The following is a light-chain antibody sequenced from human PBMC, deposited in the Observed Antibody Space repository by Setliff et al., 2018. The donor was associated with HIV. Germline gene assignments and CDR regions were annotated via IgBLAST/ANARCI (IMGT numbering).Light chain of an antibody. J-gene: IGLJ1*01. CDR1: NSDVGGYNY. CDR2: NFS. CDR3: SSYTSSSPPYV. V-gene: IGLV2-14*03. Sequence: QSALTQPASVSAAPGLAITITCTGTNSDVGGYNYLSWYVQEPGKAPKLIMYNFSSRPSGISNRFSGSKSGNTASLTISGLRAEDEGDYYCSSYTSSSPPYVFGSGTKVTVL.